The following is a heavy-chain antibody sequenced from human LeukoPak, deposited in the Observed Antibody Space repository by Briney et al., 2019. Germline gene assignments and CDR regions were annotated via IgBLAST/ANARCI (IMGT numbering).Heavy chain of an antibody. D-gene: IGHD3-9*01. CDR3: AAADLTIAPVLLDP. J-gene: IGHJ5*02. CDR2: IVVGSGNT. CDR1: GFTFTSSA. Sequence: SVKVSCKASGFTFTSSAMQWVRQARGQRLEWIGWIVVGSGNTNYAQKFQERVTITRDMSTSTAYMELSSLRSEDTAVYYCAAADLTIAPVLLDPWGQGTLVTVSS. V-gene: IGHV1-58*02.